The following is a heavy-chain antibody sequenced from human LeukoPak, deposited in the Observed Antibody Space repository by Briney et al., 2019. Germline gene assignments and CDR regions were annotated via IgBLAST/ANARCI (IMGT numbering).Heavy chain of an antibody. Sequence: GASVKVSCKASGGTFSSYAISWVRQAPGQGLEWMGRIIPILGIANYAQKLQGRVTMTTDTSTSTAYMELRSLRSDDTAVYYCARDPWHSRTYGMDVWGQGTTVTVSS. CDR3: ARDPWHSRTYGMDV. V-gene: IGHV1-69*04. J-gene: IGHJ6*02. CDR1: GGTFSSYA. D-gene: IGHD6-13*01. CDR2: IIPILGIA.